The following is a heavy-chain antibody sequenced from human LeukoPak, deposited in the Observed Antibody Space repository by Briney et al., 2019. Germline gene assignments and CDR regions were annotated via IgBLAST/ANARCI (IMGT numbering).Heavy chain of an antibody. D-gene: IGHD5-18*01. J-gene: IGHJ6*03. CDR2: FDPEDGET. CDR3: ATDSPAMATRYYYMDV. Sequence: EASVKVSCKVSGYTLTELSMHWVRQAPGKGLEWMGGFDPEDGETIYAQKFQGRVTMTEDTSTDTAYMELSSLRSEDTAVYYCATDSPAMATRYYYMDVWGKGTTVTISS. CDR1: GYTLTELS. V-gene: IGHV1-24*01.